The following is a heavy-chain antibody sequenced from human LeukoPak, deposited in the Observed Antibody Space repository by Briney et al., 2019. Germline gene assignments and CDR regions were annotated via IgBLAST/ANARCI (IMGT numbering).Heavy chain of an antibody. CDR1: VGSISSSRYY. CDR2: IYYSGKT. D-gene: IGHD6-13*01. Sequence: SETLSLTCTVSVGSISSSRYYWGWIRQPPGKGLEWIGRIYYSGKTDYNPSIKSRVTISVDTSKNKFFLKVSSVTAADTAVYYCARSRQQLPTSHYYYGMDVWGQGTTVTVSS. V-gene: IGHV4-39*01. J-gene: IGHJ6*02. CDR3: ARSRQQLPTSHYYYGMDV.